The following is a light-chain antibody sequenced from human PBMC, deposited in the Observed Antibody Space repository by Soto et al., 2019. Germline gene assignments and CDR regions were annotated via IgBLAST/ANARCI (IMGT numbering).Light chain of an antibody. CDR3: HQYYSSPTT. CDR2: GAS. V-gene: IGKV3-20*01. Sequence: EVVCARSPGPLSVSPGERATFSCRCSQTVSSGFLAWYQQKVGQAPRLLIYGASTRATGIPDRFSGSGSGTDFTLTIDRLEPEDFAVYYCHQYYSSPTTFGGGTKVDIK. J-gene: IGKJ4*01. CDR1: QTVSSGF.